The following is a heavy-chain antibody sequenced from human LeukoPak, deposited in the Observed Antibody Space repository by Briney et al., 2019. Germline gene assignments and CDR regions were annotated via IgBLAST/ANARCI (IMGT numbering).Heavy chain of an antibody. CDR3: ARDVVGASHY. Sequence: GGSLRLSCAASGFTFSSYSMNWVRQAPGKGLEWVSSISSSSSYIYYADSVKGRFTISRDNAKNSLYLQMDSLTAEDTAVYYCARDVVGASHYWGQGTLVTVSS. J-gene: IGHJ4*02. V-gene: IGHV3-21*01. CDR1: GFTFSSYS. D-gene: IGHD1-26*01. CDR2: ISSSSSYI.